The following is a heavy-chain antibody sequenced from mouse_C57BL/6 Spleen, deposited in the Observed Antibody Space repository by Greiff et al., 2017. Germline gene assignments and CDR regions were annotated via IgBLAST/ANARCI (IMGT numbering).Heavy chain of an antibody. CDR3: ARSRYYGSSLDFDY. CDR2: IFPGSGST. D-gene: IGHD1-1*01. CDR1: GYTFTDYY. J-gene: IGHJ2*01. Sequence: VHLVESGPELVKPGASVKISCKASGYTFTDYYINWVKQRPGQGLEWIGWIFPGSGSTYYNEKFKGKATLTVDKSSSTAYMLLSSLTSEDSAVYFCARSRYYGSSLDFDYWGQGTTLTVSS. V-gene: IGHV1-75*01.